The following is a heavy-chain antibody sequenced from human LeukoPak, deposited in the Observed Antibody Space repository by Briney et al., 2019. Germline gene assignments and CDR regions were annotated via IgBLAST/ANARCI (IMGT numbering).Heavy chain of an antibody. Sequence: SETLSLTCTVSGGSISGSDYYWGWIRQPPGKGLEWIGSIHYSGSTSYNPSLKSRVTISVDTSKNQFSLKLSSVTAADTAVYYCASWSYCSSGICRPGFDYWGQGTLVTVSS. D-gene: IGHD2-15*01. CDR3: ASWSYCSSGICRPGFDY. V-gene: IGHV4-39*01. J-gene: IGHJ4*02. CDR1: GGSISGSDYY. CDR2: IHYSGST.